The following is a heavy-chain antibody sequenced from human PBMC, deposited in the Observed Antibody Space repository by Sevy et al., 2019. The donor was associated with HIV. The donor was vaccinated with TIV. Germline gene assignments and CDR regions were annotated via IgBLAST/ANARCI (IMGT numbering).Heavy chain of an antibody. CDR1: GGSINSDH. Sequence: SETLSITCTVSGGSINSDHWNWIRQPPGKGLEWIGYVYYTGGTNYNPSLKNRVTISVDRTKNQFSLKLTSVTAADTAVYYCARRNDFDIWGQGTMVTVSS. CDR2: VYYTGGT. J-gene: IGHJ3*02. V-gene: IGHV4-59*08. CDR3: ARRNDFDI.